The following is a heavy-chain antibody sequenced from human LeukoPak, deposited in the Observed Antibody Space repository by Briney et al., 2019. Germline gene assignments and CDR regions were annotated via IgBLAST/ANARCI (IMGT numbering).Heavy chain of an antibody. D-gene: IGHD6-13*01. V-gene: IGHV1-2*02. CDR1: GYTFSDFY. CDR2: INPHSGGT. CDR3: ARDYSSSRAGDY. Sequence: ASVKVSCKAFGYTFSDFYMHWVRQAPGQGLEWMGWINPHSGGTNYVQKFQGRVTMTRDTSISTAYMELSRLTSDDTAVYYCARDYSSSRAGDYWGQGTLVTVSS. J-gene: IGHJ4*02.